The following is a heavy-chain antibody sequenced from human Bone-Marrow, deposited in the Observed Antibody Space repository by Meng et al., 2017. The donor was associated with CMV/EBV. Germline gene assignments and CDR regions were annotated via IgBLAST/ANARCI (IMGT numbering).Heavy chain of an antibody. CDR1: GYTFTSYG. CDR2: ISAYNGNT. Sequence: ASVKVSCKASGYTFTSYGISWVRQAPGQGLEWMGWISAYNGNTNYAQKLQGRVTMTTDTSTSTAYMELRSLRSDETAVYYCARDQDGTMFGVVLSFDPWGQGTLVTVSS. D-gene: IGHD3-3*01. CDR3: ARDQDGTMFGVVLSFDP. V-gene: IGHV1-18*01. J-gene: IGHJ5*02.